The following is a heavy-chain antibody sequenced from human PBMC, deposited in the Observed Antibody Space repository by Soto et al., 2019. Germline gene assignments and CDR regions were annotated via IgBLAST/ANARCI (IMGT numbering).Heavy chain of an antibody. Sequence: EALSLTCTVSGGSISSSSYYWCWIRQPPGKGLEWIGIIYYSGSTYYNPSLKSRVTISVDTSKNQFSLNLSSVTAADTAVYYCASIAAAGTGDAFDIWGQGTMVTVSS. CDR2: IYYSGST. V-gene: IGHV4-39*01. CDR3: ASIAAAGTGDAFDI. J-gene: IGHJ3*02. D-gene: IGHD6-13*01. CDR1: GGSISSSSYY.